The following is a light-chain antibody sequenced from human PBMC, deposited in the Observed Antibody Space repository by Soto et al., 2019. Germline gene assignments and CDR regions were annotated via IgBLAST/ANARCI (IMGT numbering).Light chain of an antibody. CDR2: RAS. CDR3: QQYYNYSNM. Sequence: DIRMTQSPSTLSASIGDRVTITCRTSQSVDSWLAWYQQKPGKAPKLLIYRASSLATGIPSRFGGSGSGTEFTLIISSLQPEDFATYYCQQYYNYSNMFGQGTKLEIK. CDR1: QSVDSW. J-gene: IGKJ1*01. V-gene: IGKV1-5*03.